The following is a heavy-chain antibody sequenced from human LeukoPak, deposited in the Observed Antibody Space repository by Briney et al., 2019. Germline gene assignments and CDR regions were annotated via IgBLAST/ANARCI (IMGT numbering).Heavy chain of an antibody. CDR2: IYYSGST. CDR1: GGSISSGNYY. J-gene: IGHJ4*02. V-gene: IGHV4-61*01. D-gene: IGHD4-17*01. CDR3: ARDHGDYEDY. Sequence: PSETLSLTCTVSGGSISSGNYYWSWIRQPPGKGLEWIGYIYYSGSTNYNPSLKSRVTISVDTSKNQFSLKLSSVTAADTAVYYCARDHGDYEDYWGQGTLVTVSS.